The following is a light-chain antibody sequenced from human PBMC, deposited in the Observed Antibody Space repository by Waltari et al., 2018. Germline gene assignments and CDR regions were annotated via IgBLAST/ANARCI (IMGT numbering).Light chain of an antibody. CDR2: DAT. CDR3: HQGTTWPRT. CDR1: QSVDNF. Sequence: EIVLTQSPVTLSLSPGQRATLSCRASQSVDNFLGWYHQKAGQVPRLLIYDATKRAPGIPARFSGGGSGTDFTLTISSLEPEDVGLYYCHQGTTWPRTFGQGTKLEI. V-gene: IGKV3-11*01. J-gene: IGKJ2*01.